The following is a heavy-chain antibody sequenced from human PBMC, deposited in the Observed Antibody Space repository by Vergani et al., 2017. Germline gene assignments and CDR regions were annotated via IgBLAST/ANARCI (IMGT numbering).Heavy chain of an antibody. V-gene: IGHV3-66*01. D-gene: IGHD3-3*01. CDR3: ARDQSFGVVITSPPSFDY. J-gene: IGHJ4*02. CDR2: IKSDGRT. CDR1: GFRVTTYY. Sequence: VELLESGGGLAQPGGSLRVSCSASGFRVTTYYMSWVRQAPGKGLEWVSVIKSDGRTSYAESVRGRFTISRDNAKNSLYLQMNSLRAEDTAVYYCARDQSFGVVITSPPSFDYWGQGTLVTVSS.